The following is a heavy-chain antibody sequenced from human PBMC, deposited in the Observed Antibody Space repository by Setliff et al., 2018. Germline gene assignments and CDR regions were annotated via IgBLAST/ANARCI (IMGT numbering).Heavy chain of an antibody. CDR1: GYIFTTYA. CDR2: INTNTGNP. Sequence: ASVKVSCKASGYIFTTYAIGWMRQAPGQGPEWMGWINTNTGNPSYAQGFTGRFVFSLDTSVSTAYLQISGLKPEDTAMYYCARASRFATIVWKGDYYMDVWGKGTTVTVSS. V-gene: IGHV7-4-1*02. J-gene: IGHJ6*03. CDR3: ARASRFATIVWKGDYYMDV. D-gene: IGHD3-16*02.